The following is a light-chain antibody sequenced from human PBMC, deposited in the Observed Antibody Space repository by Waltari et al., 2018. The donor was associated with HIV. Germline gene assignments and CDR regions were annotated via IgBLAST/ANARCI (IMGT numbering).Light chain of an antibody. CDR2: KAS. CDR3: QQYNSYST. CDR1: QSISSW. J-gene: IGKJ2*01. Sequence: DIPITQSPSTLSASVGDRVNITCRASQSISSWLAWYQQKPGKAPKLLIYKASSLESGVPSRFSGSGSGTEFTLTVSSLQPDDFATYYCQQYNSYSTFGQGTKLEIK. V-gene: IGKV1-5*03.